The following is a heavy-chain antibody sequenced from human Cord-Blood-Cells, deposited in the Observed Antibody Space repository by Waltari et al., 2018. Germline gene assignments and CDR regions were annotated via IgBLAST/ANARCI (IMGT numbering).Heavy chain of an antibody. Sequence: QVQLQESGPGLVKPSETLSLTCTVSGGSISSYYWSWIRQPPGKGLAWIGYIYYRGSTNYTPSLKSRVNISVATSMNQFSLKLSSVTAADTAVYYCARGVGIGSSWYYCDYWGQGTLVTVSS. CDR1: GGSISSYY. J-gene: IGHJ4*02. V-gene: IGHV4-59*01. CDR3: ARGVGIGSSWYYCDY. D-gene: IGHD6-13*01. CDR2: IYYRGST.